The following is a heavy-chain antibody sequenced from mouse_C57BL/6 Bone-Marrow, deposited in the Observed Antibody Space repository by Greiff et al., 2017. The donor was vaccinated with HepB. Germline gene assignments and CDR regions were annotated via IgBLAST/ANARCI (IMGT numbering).Heavy chain of an antibody. D-gene: IGHD2-4*01. V-gene: IGHV1-64*01. CDR1: GYTFTSYW. Sequence: VQLQQSGAELVKPGASVKLSCKASGYTFTSYWMHWVKQRPGQGLEWIGMIHPNSGSTNYNEKFKSKATLTVDKSSSTAYMQLSSLTSEDSAVYYCARRPISYDYFYWYFDVWGTGTTVTVSS. CDR2: IHPNSGST. J-gene: IGHJ1*03. CDR3: ARRPISYDYFYWYFDV.